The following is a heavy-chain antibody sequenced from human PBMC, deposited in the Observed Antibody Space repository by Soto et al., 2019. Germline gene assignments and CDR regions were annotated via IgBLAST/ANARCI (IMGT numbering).Heavy chain of an antibody. CDR2: IKQDGSEK. CDR1: GFTFSSYW. J-gene: IGHJ3*02. CDR3: ARVGVYTGHDAFDI. Sequence: EVQLVESGGGLVQPGGSLRLSCAASGFTFSSYWMSWVRQAPGKGLEWVANIKQDGSEKYYVDSVKGRFTISRDNAKNSLYLQMKSLRAEDTAVYYCARVGVYTGHDAFDIWGQGTMVTVSS. D-gene: IGHD3-16*01. V-gene: IGHV3-7*01.